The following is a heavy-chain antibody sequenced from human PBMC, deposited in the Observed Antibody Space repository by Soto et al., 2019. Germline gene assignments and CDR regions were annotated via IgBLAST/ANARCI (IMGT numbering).Heavy chain of an antibody. V-gene: IGHV3-53*04. CDR2: IFTGGST. CDR3: ARERQSSGWLDAFDI. D-gene: IGHD6-19*01. CDR1: GFTVSSNY. J-gene: IGHJ3*02. Sequence: EVQLVESGGGLVQPGGSLRLSCAASGFTVSSNYMSWVRQAPGKGLEWVSVIFTGGSTYYADPVKGRFTISRHSSMNTVYLQMDSLRAEDTAVYYCARERQSSGWLDAFDIWGQGTMVTVSS.